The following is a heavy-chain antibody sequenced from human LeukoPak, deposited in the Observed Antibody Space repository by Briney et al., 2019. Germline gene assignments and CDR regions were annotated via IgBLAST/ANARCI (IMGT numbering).Heavy chain of an antibody. CDR1: GFTFSSFW. V-gene: IGHV3-7*01. CDR3: ASYYYDSSVLFDY. Sequence: QTGGSLRLSCAASGFTFSSFWMSWVRQAPGKGLEGVANMEQDGSEKYYVDSVKGRFTISRDNAKNSLYLQMNSLRAEDTAVYYCASYYYDSSVLFDYWGQGTLVTVSS. CDR2: MEQDGSEK. J-gene: IGHJ4*02. D-gene: IGHD3-22*01.